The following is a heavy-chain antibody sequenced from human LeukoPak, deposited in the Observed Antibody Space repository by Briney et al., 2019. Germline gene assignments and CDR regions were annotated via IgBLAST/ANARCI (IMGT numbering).Heavy chain of an antibody. CDR3: ARDYRFRITTFGGGRRNWFDP. V-gene: IGHV1-2*02. Sequence: GASVKVSCKASGYTFTAYYIHWVRQAPGQGLEWMGWINPNSGDTNYAQKFQGRVTMTRDKSINIVYMELSGLRSDDTAVFYCARDYRFRITTFGGGRRNWFDPWGQGTLVTVSS. CDR2: INPNSGDT. J-gene: IGHJ5*02. D-gene: IGHD3-3*01. CDR1: GYTFTAYY.